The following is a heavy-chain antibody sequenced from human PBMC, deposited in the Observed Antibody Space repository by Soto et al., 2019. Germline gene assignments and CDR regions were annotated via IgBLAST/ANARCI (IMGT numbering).Heavy chain of an antibody. D-gene: IGHD2-2*01. J-gene: IGHJ4*02. CDR2: IYYSGST. CDR1: GGTISSRIYY. CDR3: ATFDCSGSSCPVYY. Sequence: SETLSLTCTVSGGTISSRIYYWGWIRQPPGKGLEWIGSIYYSGSTYYNPSLKSRVTISVDTSKNQFALKVTSVTAADTAVYYCATFDCSGSSCPVYYWGQGTVVTVSS. V-gene: IGHV4-39*01.